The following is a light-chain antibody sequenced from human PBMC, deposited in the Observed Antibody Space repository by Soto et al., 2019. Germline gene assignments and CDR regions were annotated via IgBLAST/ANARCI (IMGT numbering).Light chain of an antibody. J-gene: IGKJ1*01. CDR2: GAS. V-gene: IGKV1-9*01. CDR1: QAISSH. CDR3: QQYYSYPQT. Sequence: DIQLTQSPSFLSASVGGRVTITCRASQAISSHLAWYQQKPGKAPNLLIYGASTLQSGVPSRFSGSGSGTQFTLTISSLQPEDFATYYCQQYYSYPQTFGQGTKVEIK.